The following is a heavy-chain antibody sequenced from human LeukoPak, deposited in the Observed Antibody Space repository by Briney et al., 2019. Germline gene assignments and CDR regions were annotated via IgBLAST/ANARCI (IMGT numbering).Heavy chain of an antibody. J-gene: IGHJ3*02. Sequence: GGSLRLFCAASGFTFSSYSMNWVRQAPGKGLEWVSSISSSSSYIYYADSVKGRFTISRDNAKNSLYLQMNSLRAEDTAVYYCAREQLDAFDIWGQGTMVTVSS. D-gene: IGHD6-6*01. CDR2: ISSSSSYI. CDR3: AREQLDAFDI. V-gene: IGHV3-21*01. CDR1: GFTFSSYS.